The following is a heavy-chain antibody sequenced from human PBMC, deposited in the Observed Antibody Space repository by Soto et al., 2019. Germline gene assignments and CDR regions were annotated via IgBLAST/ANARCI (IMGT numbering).Heavy chain of an antibody. Sequence: ALVKVSCKASGYTFTGYYMHWVRQAPGQGLEWMGWINPNSGGTNYAQKFQGWVTMTRDTSISTAYMELSRLRSDDTAVYYCARDPYEGYYYYGMDVWGQGTTVTVSS. CDR2: INPNSGGT. J-gene: IGHJ6*02. D-gene: IGHD5-12*01. CDR3: ARDPYEGYYYYGMDV. V-gene: IGHV1-2*04. CDR1: GYTFTGYY.